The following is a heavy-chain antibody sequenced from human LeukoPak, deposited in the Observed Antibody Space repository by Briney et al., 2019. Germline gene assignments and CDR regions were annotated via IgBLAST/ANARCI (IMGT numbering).Heavy chain of an antibody. D-gene: IGHD6-13*01. Sequence: ASVKVSCKASGFTFTAYYMHWVRQAPGQRLEWMGWINPNRGGTNYAQKFLGRVIMTWDTSISTASMELSRLRSDDTAVYYCARGDSSSWYTVFDYWGQGTLVTVSS. V-gene: IGHV1-2*02. J-gene: IGHJ4*02. CDR3: ARGDSSSWYTVFDY. CDR2: INPNRGGT. CDR1: GFTFTAYY.